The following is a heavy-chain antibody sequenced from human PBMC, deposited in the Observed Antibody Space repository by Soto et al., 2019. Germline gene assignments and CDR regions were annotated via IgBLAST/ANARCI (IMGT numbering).Heavy chain of an antibody. J-gene: IGHJ4*02. CDR2: IYYSGST. CDR3: ARLSYYDILTGPETLDY. Sequence: QVQLQESGPGLVKPSQTLSLTCTVSGGSISSGGYYWSWIRQHPGKGLEGIGYIYYSGSTYYNPSLKSRVTLSVDTSKNQFSLKLSSVTAADTAVYYCARLSYYDILTGPETLDYWGQGTLVTVSS. V-gene: IGHV4-31*03. CDR1: GGSISSGGYY. D-gene: IGHD3-9*01.